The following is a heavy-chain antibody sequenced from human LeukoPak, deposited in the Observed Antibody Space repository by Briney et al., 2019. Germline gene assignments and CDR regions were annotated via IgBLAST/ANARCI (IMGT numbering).Heavy chain of an antibody. CDR3: ARVKGRVFGVITTKERYFDY. Sequence: ASVKVSCKASGYTFTGYYMHWVRQAPGQGLEWMGWINPNSGVSNYAQKFRGRVTMTRDTSISTAYMELSRLTSGDTAVYYCARVKGRVFGVITTKERYFDYWGQGTLVTVSS. D-gene: IGHD3-3*01. V-gene: IGHV1-2*02. J-gene: IGHJ4*02. CDR1: GYTFTGYY. CDR2: INPNSGVS.